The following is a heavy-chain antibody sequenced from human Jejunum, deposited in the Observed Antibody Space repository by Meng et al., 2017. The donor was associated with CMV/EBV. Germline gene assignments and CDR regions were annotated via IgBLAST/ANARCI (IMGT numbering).Heavy chain of an antibody. CDR3: ARDPDSGSFYFDY. J-gene: IGHJ4*02. V-gene: IGHV3-30*04. CDR2: IWYDGSKQ. Sequence: AASGFPFGRHAMHWVRQAPGKGLEWVAVIWYDGSKQYYADAVKGRFTISRDNSNNTVYLQVNSLRPEDTAVYYCARDPDSGSFYFDYWGPGTLVTVSS. D-gene: IGHD1-26*01. CDR1: GFPFGRHA.